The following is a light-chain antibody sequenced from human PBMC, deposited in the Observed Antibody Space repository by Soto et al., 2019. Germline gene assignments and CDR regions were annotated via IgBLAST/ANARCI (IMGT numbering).Light chain of an antibody. CDR3: QQYKNWPWT. CDR2: GAS. CDR1: QSVSSS. V-gene: IGKV3-15*01. Sequence: EIVMTQSPATLSVSPGERATLSCRTSQSVSSSLAWYQQKPGQAPSLLIYGASTRATGIPARFSGSGSGAEFTLTISSLQSEDCAVYYCQQYKNWPWTFGQGTKVDIK. J-gene: IGKJ1*01.